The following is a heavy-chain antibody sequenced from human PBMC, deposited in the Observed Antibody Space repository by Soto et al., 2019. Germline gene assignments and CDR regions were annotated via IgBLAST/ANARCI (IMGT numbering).Heavy chain of an antibody. J-gene: IGHJ4*02. Sequence: TLSLTCTVSGGSISSGGYYWSWIRQHPGKGLEWIGYIYYSGSTYYNPPLKSRVTISVDTSKNQFSLKLSSVTAADTAVYYCARGLSSDIVATMSAIGYWGQGTLVTVSS. V-gene: IGHV4-31*03. D-gene: IGHD5-12*01. CDR3: ARGLSSDIVATMSAIGY. CDR2: IYYSGST. CDR1: GGSISSGGYY.